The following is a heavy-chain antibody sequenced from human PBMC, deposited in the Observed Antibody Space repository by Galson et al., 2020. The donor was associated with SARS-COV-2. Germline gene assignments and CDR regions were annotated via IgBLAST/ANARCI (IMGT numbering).Heavy chain of an antibody. CDR2: IVVGSGNT. Sequence: ASVKVSCKASGFTFTSSAMQWVRQARGQRLEWIGWIVVGSGNTNYAQKFQERVTITRDMSTSTAYMELSSLRSEDTAVYYCAATYYGSGGEADYWGQGTLVTVSS. CDR3: AATYYGSGGEADY. CDR1: GFTFTSSA. D-gene: IGHD3-10*01. J-gene: IGHJ4*02. V-gene: IGHV1-58*02.